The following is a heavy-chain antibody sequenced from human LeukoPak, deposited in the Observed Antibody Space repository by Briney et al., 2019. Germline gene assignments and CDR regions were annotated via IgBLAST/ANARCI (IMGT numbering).Heavy chain of an antibody. V-gene: IGHV3-48*04. CDR2: ISSSGSTI. D-gene: IGHD6-19*01. Sequence: GGSLRLSCAASGFTFSSYSMNWVRQAPGKGLEWVSYISSSGSTIYYADSVKGRFTISRDNAKNSLYLQMNSLRAEDTAVYYCARESTYSSGWYYFDYWGQGTLVTVSS. CDR1: GFTFSSYS. J-gene: IGHJ4*02. CDR3: ARESTYSSGWYYFDY.